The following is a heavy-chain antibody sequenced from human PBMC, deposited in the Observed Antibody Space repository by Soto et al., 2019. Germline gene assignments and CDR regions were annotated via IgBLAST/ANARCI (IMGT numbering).Heavy chain of an antibody. V-gene: IGHV4-39*01. D-gene: IGHD2-15*01. CDR3: APLSVSLSGPYGIHV. J-gene: IGHJ6*02. CDR2: MLYSGLT. Sequence: PSETLSLTCSVSGYSVSSSDYYWAWIRQPPRKGLEWTGSMLYSGLTYYNPSLKSRVTLSVDTSKNQFSVRLNSVTASDTAVYYCAPLSVSLSGPYGIHVWGQGTTVTVSS. CDR1: GYSVSSSDYY.